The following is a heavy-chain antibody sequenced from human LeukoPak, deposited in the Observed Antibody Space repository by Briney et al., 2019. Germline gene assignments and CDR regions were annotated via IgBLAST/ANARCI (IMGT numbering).Heavy chain of an antibody. CDR1: GGSFSGYY. CDR3: ARASSSGWFSFDY. V-gene: IGHV4-34*01. J-gene: IGHJ4*02. Sequence: SETLSLTCAVYGGSFSGYYWNWIRQPPGKGLEWIGEINHSGSTNYNPSLKSRVTISVDTSKNQFSLKLSSVTAADTAVYYCARASSSGWFSFDYWGQGTLVTVSS. D-gene: IGHD6-19*01. CDR2: INHSGST.